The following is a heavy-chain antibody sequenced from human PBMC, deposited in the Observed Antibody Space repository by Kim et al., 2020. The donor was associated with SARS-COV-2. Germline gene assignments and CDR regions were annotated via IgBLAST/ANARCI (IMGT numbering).Heavy chain of an antibody. Sequence: GGSLRLSCAASGFTFSSYSMNWVRQAPGKGLEWVSSISSSSSYIYYADSVKGRFTISRDNAKNSLYLQMNSLRAEDTAVYYCARDEGYDYVWGSYRPYYFDYWGQGTLVTVSS. D-gene: IGHD3-16*02. CDR2: ISSSSSYI. CDR1: GFTFSSYS. V-gene: IGHV3-21*01. CDR3: ARDEGYDYVWGSYRPYYFDY. J-gene: IGHJ4*02.